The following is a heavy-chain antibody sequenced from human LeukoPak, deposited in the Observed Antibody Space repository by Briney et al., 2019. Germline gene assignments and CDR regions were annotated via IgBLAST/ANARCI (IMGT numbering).Heavy chain of an antibody. D-gene: IGHD5-12*01. CDR2: IRTKDFGATT. CDR1: GFTFGDYA. CDR3: TRLAGSGHDRFDF. Sequence: GGSLRLSCSASGFTFGDYAMGWVRQAPGKGLEWLGFIRTKDFGATTQYPASVKGRFSISRDESKRVVYLQMNSLNIEDTAVFYCTRLAGSGHDRFDFWGQGTLVTVSS. V-gene: IGHV3-49*04. J-gene: IGHJ4*02.